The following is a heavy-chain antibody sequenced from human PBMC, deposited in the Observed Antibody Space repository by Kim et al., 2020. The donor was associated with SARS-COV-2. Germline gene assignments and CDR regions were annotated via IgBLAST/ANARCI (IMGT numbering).Heavy chain of an antibody. CDR1: GDNVTVDE. V-gene: IGHV1-2*02. D-gene: IGHD6-13*01. CDR2: INPNRGGT. J-gene: IGHJ6*02. Sequence: ASVKVSCKAAGDNVTVDEIHWVRQAPGQGLEWMGWINPNRGGTNDAQKCQGGGTMTRETSSSTAYMEVSRLRSDDTAVYYCARESGHSSSWSSGNYYYGMDVCGPGTTVTVSS. CDR3: ARESGHSSSWSSGNYYYGMDV.